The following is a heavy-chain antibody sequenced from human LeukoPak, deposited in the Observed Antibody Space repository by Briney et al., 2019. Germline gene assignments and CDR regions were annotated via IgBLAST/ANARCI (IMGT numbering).Heavy chain of an antibody. J-gene: IGHJ3*02. D-gene: IGHD2-15*01. Sequence: GGSLRLSCAASGFTFSSYWMSWVRQAPGKGLEWVANIKQDGSEKYYVDSVKGRFTISRDNAKNSLYLQMNSLRAEDTAVYYCAREISSYSILDAFDIWGQGTMVTVSS. V-gene: IGHV3-7*01. CDR2: IKQDGSEK. CDR3: AREISSYSILDAFDI. CDR1: GFTFSSYW.